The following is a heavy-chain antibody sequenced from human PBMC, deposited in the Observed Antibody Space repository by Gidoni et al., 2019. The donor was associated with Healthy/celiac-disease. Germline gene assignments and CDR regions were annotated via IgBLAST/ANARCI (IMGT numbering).Heavy chain of an antibody. CDR2: INHSGST. Sequence: QVQLQQWGAGLLKPSETLSLTCPVYGRSFSGYYWSWIRQPPGKGLECIGEINHSGSTNYNPSLKSRVTISVDTSKNQFSLKLSSLPPADTAVYYCARSIQLWLTLDYWGQGTLVPFSS. CDR1: GRSFSGYY. CDR3: ARSIQLWLTLDY. V-gene: IGHV4-34*01. J-gene: IGHJ4*02. D-gene: IGHD5-18*01.